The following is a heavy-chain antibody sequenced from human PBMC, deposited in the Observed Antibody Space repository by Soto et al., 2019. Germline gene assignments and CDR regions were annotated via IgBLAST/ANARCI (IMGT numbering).Heavy chain of an antibody. CDR1: GGSISSYY. CDR3: ARACSSNSCYDVFDY. J-gene: IGHJ4*02. Sequence: SETLSLTCTVSGGSISSYYWSWIRQPAGKGLEWIGRIYTSGSTNYNPSLKSRVTMSVDTSKNQFSLNLSSVTAADTAVYSCARACSSNSCYDVFDYWGQGTLVTVSS. D-gene: IGHD2-2*01. V-gene: IGHV4-4*07. CDR2: IYTSGST.